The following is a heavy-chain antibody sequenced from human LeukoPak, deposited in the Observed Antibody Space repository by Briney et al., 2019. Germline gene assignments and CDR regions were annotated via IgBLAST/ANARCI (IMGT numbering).Heavy chain of an antibody. CDR1: GFTFSDYY. CDR2: ISSSGSTI. J-gene: IGHJ3*02. CDR3: ARAAMVRGVVVNAFDI. D-gene: IGHD3-10*01. Sequence: GGSLRLSCAASGFTFSDYYMSWIRQAPGKGLEWVSYISSSGSTIYYADSVKGRFTISRDNAKNSLYLQMNSLRAEDTAVYYCARAAMVRGVVVNAFDIWGQGTMVTVSS. V-gene: IGHV3-11*01.